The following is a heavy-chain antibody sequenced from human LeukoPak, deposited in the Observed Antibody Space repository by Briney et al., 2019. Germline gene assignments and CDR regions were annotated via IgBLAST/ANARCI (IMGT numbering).Heavy chain of an antibody. D-gene: IGHD2-8*02. CDR3: ARVVMYAFYYYYMDV. CDR1: GYTFSDYD. CDR2: MNPTSGDT. V-gene: IGHV1-8*01. Sequence: ASVKVSCKASGYTFSDYDVNWVRQAPGQGLEWMGWMNPTSGDTGYAQKFQGRVTMTRSMSRNTAYMELSRLRSEDTAVYFCARVVMYAFYYYYMDVWGKGTTIIISS. J-gene: IGHJ6*03.